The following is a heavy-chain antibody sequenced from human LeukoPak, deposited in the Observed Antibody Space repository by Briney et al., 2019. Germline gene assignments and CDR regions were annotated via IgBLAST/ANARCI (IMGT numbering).Heavy chain of an antibody. CDR3: TRLEGARDYYYYYGMDV. CDR1: GYTFTDNY. CDR2: INPNSGGT. Sequence: ASVKVSCKASGYTFTDNYLHWVRQAPGQGLEWMGWINPNSGGTNYAQKFQGRVTMTRDTSISTAYMDLSRLTSDDTAVYYCTRLEGARDYYYYYGMDVWGQGTTVTVSS. J-gene: IGHJ6*02. V-gene: IGHV1-2*02. D-gene: IGHD3-16*01.